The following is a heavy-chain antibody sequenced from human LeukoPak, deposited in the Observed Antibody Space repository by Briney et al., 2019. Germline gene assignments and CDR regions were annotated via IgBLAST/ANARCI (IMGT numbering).Heavy chain of an antibody. CDR1: VSTLSTYW. D-gene: IGHD6-19*01. J-gene: IGHJ4*02. CDR2: IKQDGSDK. CDR3: ARETRGAVGSY. Sequence: PGGSLRLSCAASVSTLSTYWMSWVRQTPGKGLEWVVSIKQDGSDKDYVDSVKGRFTISRDNAENSLYLQMNSLRAEDTAVYYCARETRGAVGSYWGQGTLVTVSS. V-gene: IGHV3-7*05.